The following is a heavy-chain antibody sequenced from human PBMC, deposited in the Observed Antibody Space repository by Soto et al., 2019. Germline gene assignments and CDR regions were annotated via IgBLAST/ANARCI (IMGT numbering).Heavy chain of an antibody. V-gene: IGHV3-30-3*01. Sequence: GVSLRLSCEASEFTFSSYTMHWVRQAPGKGLEWVAIISYDGSNKYYADFVKGRFTISRDNSKNTLYLQMNSLRPEDTALYFCARAPRYNAFWSDMDVWGQGTTVTVSS. CDR1: EFTFSSYT. D-gene: IGHD3-3*01. CDR3: ARAPRYNAFWSDMDV. J-gene: IGHJ6*02. CDR2: ISYDGSNK.